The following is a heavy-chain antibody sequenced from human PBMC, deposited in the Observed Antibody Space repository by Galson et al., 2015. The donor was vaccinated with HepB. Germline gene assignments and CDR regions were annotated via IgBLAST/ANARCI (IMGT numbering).Heavy chain of an antibody. Sequence: SLRLSCAASGFTFSSYSMNWVRQAPGKGLEWVSSISSSSSYVYYADSVKGRFTISRDNAKNSLYLQMNSLRAEDTAVYYCAREKRVSSLEAAGTHSDYWGQGTLVTVSS. CDR2: ISSSSSYV. CDR1: GFTFSSYS. D-gene: IGHD6-13*01. CDR3: AREKRVSSLEAAGTHSDY. V-gene: IGHV3-21*01. J-gene: IGHJ4*02.